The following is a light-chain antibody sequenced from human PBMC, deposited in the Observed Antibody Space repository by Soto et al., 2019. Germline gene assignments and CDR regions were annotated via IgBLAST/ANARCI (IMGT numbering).Light chain of an antibody. J-gene: IGLJ1*01. CDR3: NSYTSSSTYV. CDR2: DVA. V-gene: IGLV2-14*03. Sequence: QSALTPPASVSGSPGQSITISCTGTSGDVGAYNYVSWYQHHPGKAPKLMLYDVANRPSGVSNRFSGSKSGNTASLTISGLQAEDEADYYCNSYTSSSTYVFGTGTKVTVL. CDR1: SGDVGAYNY.